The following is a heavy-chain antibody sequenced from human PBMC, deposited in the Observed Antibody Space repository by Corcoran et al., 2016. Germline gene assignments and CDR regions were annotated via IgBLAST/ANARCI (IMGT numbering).Heavy chain of an antibody. D-gene: IGHD6-6*01. Sequence: QVQLQQWGAGLLKPSETLSLTCAVYGGSFSGYYWSWIRQPPGKGLEWIGEINHSGSTNYNPSLKSRVTISVDTSKNQFSLKLSSVTAADTAVYYGARGRGSSLDFDYWGQGTLVTVSS. CDR2: INHSGST. CDR3: ARGRGSSLDFDY. J-gene: IGHJ4*02. V-gene: IGHV4-34*01. CDR1: GGSFSGYY.